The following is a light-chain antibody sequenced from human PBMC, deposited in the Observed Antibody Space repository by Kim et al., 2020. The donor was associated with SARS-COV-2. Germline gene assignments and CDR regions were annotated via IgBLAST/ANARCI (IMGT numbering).Light chain of an antibody. Sequence: DIQMTQSPSTLSASVGDRVTITCRASQRISTWLAWYQQKPGKAPKLLIYKASSLESGVPSRFTGSGSGTEFTLTVSSLQPDDFATYHCQQYNSYPCTFGQGTKVDIK. J-gene: IGKJ1*01. CDR1: QRISTW. CDR2: KAS. V-gene: IGKV1-5*03. CDR3: QQYNSYPCT.